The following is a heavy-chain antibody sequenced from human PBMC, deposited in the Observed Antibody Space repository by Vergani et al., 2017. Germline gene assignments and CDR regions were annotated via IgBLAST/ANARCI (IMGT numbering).Heavy chain of an antibody. J-gene: IGHJ2*01. Sequence: VQLLQSGAAVRKPGESLKISCKGSGYSFSDYWIAWVRQMPGKGLEWMGIIYPGDSDTRYSPSFQGQVTISVDKSISTAYLQWSSLKASDTAIYYCARRGTQWEFFTLWGRGTLVTVSS. CDR2: IYPGDSDT. CDR1: GYSFSDYW. D-gene: IGHD1-26*01. CDR3: ARRGTQWEFFTL. V-gene: IGHV5-51*01.